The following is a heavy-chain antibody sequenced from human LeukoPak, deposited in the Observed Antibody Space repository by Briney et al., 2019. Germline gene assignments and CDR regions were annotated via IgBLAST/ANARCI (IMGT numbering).Heavy chain of an antibody. CDR1: GYTFTGYY. CDR2: INPNSGGT. Sequence: ASVKVSCKASGYTFTGYYMHWVRQAPGQGLEWMGWINPNSGGTNYAQKFQGRVTMTRDTSISTAYMELSRLRSDDTAVYYCARAKNDLARLGVPEGDWFDPWGQGTLVTVSS. J-gene: IGHJ5*02. CDR3: ARAKNDLARLGVPEGDWFDP. D-gene: IGHD2-2*01. V-gene: IGHV1-2*02.